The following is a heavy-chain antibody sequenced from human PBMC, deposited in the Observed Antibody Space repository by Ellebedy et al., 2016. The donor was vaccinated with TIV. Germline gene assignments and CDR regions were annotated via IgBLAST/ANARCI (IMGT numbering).Heavy chain of an antibody. CDR1: GGSISSYY. Sequence: SETLSLXCTVSGGSISSYYWSWIRQPAGKGLEWIGRIYTSGSTNYNPSLKSRVTMSVDTSKNQFSLKLSSVTAAVTAVYYCARDVPMGTVTTGNWFDPWGQGTLVTVSS. CDR3: ARDVPMGTVTTGNWFDP. V-gene: IGHV4-4*07. CDR2: IYTSGST. D-gene: IGHD4-17*01. J-gene: IGHJ5*02.